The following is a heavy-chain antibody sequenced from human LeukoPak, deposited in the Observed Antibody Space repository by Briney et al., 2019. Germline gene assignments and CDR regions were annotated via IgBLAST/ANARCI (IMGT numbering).Heavy chain of an antibody. V-gene: IGHV1-2*02. Sequence: ASVKVSCKASGYTFTGYYMHWVRQAPGQGLEWMGWINPNSGGTNYAQKFQGRVTMTRDTSISTAYVELSRLRSGDTAVYYCARVRLSNNWFDPWGQGTLVTVSS. D-gene: IGHD3-16*02. CDR1: GYTFTGYY. CDR3: ARVRLSNNWFDP. J-gene: IGHJ5*02. CDR2: INPNSGGT.